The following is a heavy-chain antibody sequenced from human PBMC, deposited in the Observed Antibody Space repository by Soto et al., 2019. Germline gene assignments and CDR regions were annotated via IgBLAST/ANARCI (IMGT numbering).Heavy chain of an antibody. D-gene: IGHD3-10*01. CDR1: GFTFSSYA. Sequence: QPGGSLRLSCAASGFTFSSYAMSWVRQAPGKGLEWVSAISGSVGSTYYSDSVKGRFTISRDNSKNTLYLQMNSLRAEDTALYYCAKRKGYYGSGSYIGMDVWGQGTTVTVSS. CDR3: AKRKGYYGSGSYIGMDV. CDR2: ISGSVGST. V-gene: IGHV3-23*01. J-gene: IGHJ6*02.